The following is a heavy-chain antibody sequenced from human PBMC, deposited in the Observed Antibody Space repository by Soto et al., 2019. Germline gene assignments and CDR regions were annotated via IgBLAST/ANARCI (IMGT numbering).Heavy chain of an antibody. Sequence: SETLSLTCAVSGGSISSGGYSWSWIRQPPGKGLEWIGYIYHSGSTYYNPSLKSRVTISVDRSKNQFSLKLSSVTAADTAVYYCASMNTYGSGTTANWFDPWGQGTLVTVSS. D-gene: IGHD3-10*01. CDR3: ASMNTYGSGTTANWFDP. V-gene: IGHV4-30-2*01. CDR1: GGSISSGGYS. CDR2: IYHSGST. J-gene: IGHJ5*02.